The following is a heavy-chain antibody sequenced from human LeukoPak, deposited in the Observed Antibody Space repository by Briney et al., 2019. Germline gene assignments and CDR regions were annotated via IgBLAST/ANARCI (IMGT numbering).Heavy chain of an antibody. Sequence: ASVKVSCKASGGTFSSYATSWVRQAPGQGLEWMGGIIPIFGTANYAQKFQGRVTITADESTSTAYTELSSLRSEDTAVYYCARDYYYDSSGYSVTGYWGQGTLVTVSS. CDR3: ARDYYYDSSGYSVTGY. CDR1: GGTFSSYA. D-gene: IGHD3-22*01. CDR2: IIPIFGTA. J-gene: IGHJ4*02. V-gene: IGHV1-69*13.